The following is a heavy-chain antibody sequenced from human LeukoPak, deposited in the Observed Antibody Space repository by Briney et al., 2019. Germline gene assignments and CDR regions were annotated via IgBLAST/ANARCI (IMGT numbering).Heavy chain of an antibody. D-gene: IGHD3-10*01. CDR2: IYSGGTT. J-gene: IGHJ4*02. V-gene: IGHV3-53*01. Sequence: SGGSLRLSCAASGFTVSSNYMSWVRQSPGKGLEWVSVIYSGGTTYYADSVKGRFTISRDNSNNTLYLQMNSVRAEDTAVYYCSSYGSGSYRGLDYWGQGTLVTVSS. CDR3: SSYGSGSYRGLDY. CDR1: GFTVSSNY.